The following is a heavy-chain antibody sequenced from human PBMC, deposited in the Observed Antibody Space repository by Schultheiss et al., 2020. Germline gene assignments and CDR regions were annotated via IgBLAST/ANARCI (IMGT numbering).Heavy chain of an antibody. CDR1: GFTFSSYA. Sequence: GGSLRLSCAASGFTFSSYAMHWVRQAPGKGLEWVAVISYDGSNKYYADSVKGRFTISRDNSKNTLYLQMNSLRAEDTAVYYCARDPELELSPYYYYYMDVWGKGTTVTVSS. CDR2: ISYDGSNK. D-gene: IGHD1-7*01. J-gene: IGHJ6*03. CDR3: ARDPELELSPYYYYYMDV. V-gene: IGHV3-30*04.